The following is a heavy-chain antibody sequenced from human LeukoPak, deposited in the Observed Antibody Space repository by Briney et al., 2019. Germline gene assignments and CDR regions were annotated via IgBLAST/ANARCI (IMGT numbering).Heavy chain of an antibody. J-gene: IGHJ3*02. CDR1: GGSISSSSYY. D-gene: IGHD3-10*01. CDR2: IYYSGNT. Sequence: SETLSLTCTVSGGSISSSSYYWGWIRQPPGKGLEWIGNIYYSGNTYYNPSLKSRVTISVDTSKNQFSLKLSSVTAADTAVYYCARDYYGSGRRTDAFDIWGQGTMVTVSS. V-gene: IGHV4-39*07. CDR3: ARDYYGSGRRTDAFDI.